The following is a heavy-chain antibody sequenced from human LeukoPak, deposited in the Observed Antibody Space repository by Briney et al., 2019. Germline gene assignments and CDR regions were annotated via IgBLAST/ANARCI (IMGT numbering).Heavy chain of an antibody. Sequence: GGSLRLSCAASGFTFSSYSMNWVRQAPGKGLEWVSSISSSSYIYYADSVKGRFTISRDNAKNSLYLQMNSLRAEDTAVYYCARPQYNWNDGDAFDIWGQGTMVTVSS. CDR2: ISSSSYI. D-gene: IGHD1-20*01. CDR1: GFTFSSYS. CDR3: ARPQYNWNDGDAFDI. J-gene: IGHJ3*02. V-gene: IGHV3-21*01.